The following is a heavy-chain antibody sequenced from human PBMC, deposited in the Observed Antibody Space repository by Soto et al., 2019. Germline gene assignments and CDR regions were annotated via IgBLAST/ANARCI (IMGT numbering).Heavy chain of an antibody. D-gene: IGHD4-17*01. CDR3: ARVGRTRATVTTDAFDV. CDR1: GGSISGYY. J-gene: IGHJ3*01. V-gene: IGHV4-4*07. Sequence: QVQLQESGPGLVKPSETLSLTCTVSGGSISGYYWSWIRQPAGKRLEWIGRIYASGNTNKNPSLKSRVTMSVDTSKNQVSRRLNSETAADTAGYYCARVGRTRATVTTDAFDVWGQGTKVTVSS. CDR2: IYASGNT.